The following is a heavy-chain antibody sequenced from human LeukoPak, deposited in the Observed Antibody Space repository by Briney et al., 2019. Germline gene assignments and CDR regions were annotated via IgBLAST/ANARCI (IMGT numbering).Heavy chain of an antibody. CDR2: IIPIFGTA. CDR1: GGTFSSYA. V-gene: IGHV1-69*13. J-gene: IGHJ3*02. Sequence: SVKVSCKASGGTFSSYAISWVRQAPGQGLEWMGGIIPIFGTANYAQKFQGRVTITADESTSTAYMELSSLRSEDTAAYYCARSVGYCSSTSCYPDAFDIWGQGTMVTVSS. CDR3: ARSVGYCSSTSCYPDAFDI. D-gene: IGHD2-2*01.